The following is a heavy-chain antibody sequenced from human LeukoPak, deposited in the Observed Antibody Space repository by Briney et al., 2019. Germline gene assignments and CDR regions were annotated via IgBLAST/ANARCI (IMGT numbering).Heavy chain of an antibody. Sequence: SETLSLTCTVSGGSISSYYWSWIRQPPGKGLEGIGHIYYSGSTNYNPSLKSRVTISVDTSKNQFSLKLSSVTAADTAVYYCARATVTTDWFVPWVQGTLVTVSS. V-gene: IGHV4-59*01. CDR3: ARATVTTDWFVP. CDR1: GGSISSYY. J-gene: IGHJ5*02. D-gene: IGHD4-17*01. CDR2: IYYSGST.